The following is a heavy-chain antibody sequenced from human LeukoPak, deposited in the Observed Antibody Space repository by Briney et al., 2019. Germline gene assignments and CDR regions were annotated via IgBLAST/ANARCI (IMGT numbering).Heavy chain of an antibody. J-gene: IGHJ4*02. V-gene: IGHV1-69*04. CDR1: GGTFSSYA. CDR3: ARDQHCSSTSCYQAY. D-gene: IGHD2-2*01. Sequence: SVKVSCKASGGTFSSYAISWVRQAPGQGLEWMGRIIPILGIANYAQKFQGRVTITADKSTSTAYMELSSLRSEDTAVYYCARDQHCSSTSCYQAYWGQGTLVTVSS. CDR2: IIPILGIA.